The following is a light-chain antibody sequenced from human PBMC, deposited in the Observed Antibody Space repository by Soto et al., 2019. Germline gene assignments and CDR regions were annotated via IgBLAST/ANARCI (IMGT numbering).Light chain of an antibody. J-gene: IGKJ1*01. Sequence: EIVMTQSPATLSLXXGERATLSCRASQSVSSNLAWYQQKPGQAPRLLIYGASTRATAIPARFSGSGSGTEFTLTISSLQSEDFAVYYCQQYNNWPVTFGQGTKV. CDR1: QSVSSN. CDR3: QQYNNWPVT. V-gene: IGKV3-15*01. CDR2: GAS.